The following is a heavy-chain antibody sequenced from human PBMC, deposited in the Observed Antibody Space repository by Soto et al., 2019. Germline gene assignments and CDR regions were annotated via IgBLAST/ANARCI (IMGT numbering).Heavy chain of an antibody. J-gene: IGHJ5*02. CDR3: ARVRDSSSSSYNWFDP. V-gene: IGHV1-69*13. Sequence: ASVKVSCKASGGTFSSYAISWVRQAPGQGLEWMGGIIPIFGTANYAQKFQGRVTITADESTSTAYMELSSLRSEDTAVYYCARVRDSSSSSYNWFDPWGQGTLVTVS. D-gene: IGHD6-6*01. CDR2: IIPIFGTA. CDR1: GGTFSSYA.